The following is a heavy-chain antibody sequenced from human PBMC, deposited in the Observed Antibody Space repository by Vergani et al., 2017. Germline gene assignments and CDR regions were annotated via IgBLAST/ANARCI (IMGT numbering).Heavy chain of an antibody. J-gene: IGHJ6*02. D-gene: IGHD6-13*01. CDR3: ARAGRSSWSPTSYYYGMDV. Sequence: QVQLQESGPGLVKPSQTLSLTCTVSGGSISSGGYYWSWIRQHPGKGLEWIGYIYYSGSTYYNPSLKSRVTISVDTSKNQFSLKLSSVTAADTAVYYCARAGRSSWSPTSYYYGMDVWGQGTTVTVSS. V-gene: IGHV4-31*03. CDR2: IYYSGST. CDR1: GGSISSGGYY.